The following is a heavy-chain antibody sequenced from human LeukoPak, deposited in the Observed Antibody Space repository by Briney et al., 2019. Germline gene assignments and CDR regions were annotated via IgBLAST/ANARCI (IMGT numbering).Heavy chain of an antibody. D-gene: IGHD3-3*01. Sequence: SETLSLTCSVSGASITSAYNYWSWIRQPAGEGLEWIGRIYDGGTTDYNPSLGGRVTMSLDTSDNEFSLRLRYETAADTAVYYCARNGAVTSFDYWGQGILVTVS. CDR1: GASITSAYNY. CDR2: IYDGGTT. CDR3: ARNGAVTSFDY. V-gene: IGHV4-61*02. J-gene: IGHJ4*02.